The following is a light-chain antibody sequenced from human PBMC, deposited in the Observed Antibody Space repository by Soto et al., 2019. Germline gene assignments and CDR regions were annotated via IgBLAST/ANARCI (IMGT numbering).Light chain of an antibody. CDR2: GVS. V-gene: IGKV3-20*01. Sequence: EIVLTQSPGTLSLSPGERATLSCRASQSGRDMYLAWYQQKPGQPPRLLIYGVSSRAYGIPDRFSGSGSGTDFTLTISRLETEDFAVYYCQHYGYPQWTFVPGTKVEIK. CDR1: QSGRDMY. J-gene: IGKJ1*01. CDR3: QHYGYPQWT.